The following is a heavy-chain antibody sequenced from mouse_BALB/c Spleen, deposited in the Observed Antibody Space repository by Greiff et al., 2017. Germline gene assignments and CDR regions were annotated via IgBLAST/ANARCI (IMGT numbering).Heavy chain of an antibody. D-gene: IGHD1-1*01. V-gene: IGHV5-6-5*01. J-gene: IGHJ2*01. CDR1: GFTFSSYA. CDR3: ARLDYGSSYNYFDY. Sequence: DVKLVESGGGLVKPGGSLKLSCAASGFTFSSYAMSWVRQTPEKRLEWVASISSGGSTYYPDSVKGRFTISRDNARNILYLQMSSLRSEDTAMYYCARLDYGSSYNYFDYWGQGTTLTVSS. CDR2: ISSGGST.